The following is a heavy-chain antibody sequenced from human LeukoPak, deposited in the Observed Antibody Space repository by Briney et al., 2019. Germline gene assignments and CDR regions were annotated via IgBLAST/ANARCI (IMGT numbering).Heavy chain of an antibody. D-gene: IGHD3-3*01. V-gene: IGHV3-30*02. CDR3: AKGTRITIFGVVPDDAFDI. CDR1: GFTFSSYG. CDR2: IRYDGSNK. J-gene: IGHJ3*02. Sequence: PGGSLRLSCAASGFTFSSYGMHWVRQAPGEGLEWVAFIRYDGSNKYYADSVKGRFTISRDNSKNTLYLQMNSLRAEDTAVYYCAKGTRITIFGVVPDDAFDIWGQGTMVTVSS.